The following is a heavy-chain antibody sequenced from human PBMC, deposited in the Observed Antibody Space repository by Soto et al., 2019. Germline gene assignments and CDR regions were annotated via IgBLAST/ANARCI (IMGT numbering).Heavy chain of an antibody. V-gene: IGHV3-21*01. CDR1: GFTFSSYS. CDR2: ISSSSSYI. CDR3: AREPLGYCGGGSCYSDGMDV. D-gene: IGHD2-15*01. Sequence: GVSLRLSFAASGFTFSSYSMNWFRQAPGKGLEWVSSISSSSSYIYYADSVKGRFTISRDNAKNSLYLQMNSLRAEDTAVYYRAREPLGYCGGGSCYSDGMDVWGQGTTVTVSS. J-gene: IGHJ6*02.